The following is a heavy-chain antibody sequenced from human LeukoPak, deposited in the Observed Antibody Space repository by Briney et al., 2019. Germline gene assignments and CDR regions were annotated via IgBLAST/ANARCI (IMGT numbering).Heavy chain of an antibody. Sequence: PGGSLRLSCAASGFTFSSYSMNWVRQAPGKGLEWVSSISSSSSYIYCADSVKGRFTISRDNAKNSLYLQMNSLRAEDTAVYYCARYLDCSSTSCLYYYYGMDVWGQGTTVTVSS. CDR1: GFTFSSYS. CDR2: ISSSSSYI. J-gene: IGHJ6*02. CDR3: ARYLDCSSTSCLYYYYGMDV. D-gene: IGHD2-2*01. V-gene: IGHV3-21*01.